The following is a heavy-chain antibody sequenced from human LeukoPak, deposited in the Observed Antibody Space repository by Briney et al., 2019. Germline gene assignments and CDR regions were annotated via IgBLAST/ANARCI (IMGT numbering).Heavy chain of an antibody. Sequence: PGGSLRLSCAASGFTFSSYWMSWVRQAPGKGLEWVANIKQDGSEKYYVDSVKGRFTISRDNAKNSLYLQMNSLRAEDTAVYYCASRGFSITMIDGETPFDYWGQGTLVTVSS. D-gene: IGHD3-22*01. V-gene: IGHV3-7*01. CDR2: IKQDGSEK. J-gene: IGHJ4*02. CDR3: ASRGFSITMIDGETPFDY. CDR1: GFTFSSYW.